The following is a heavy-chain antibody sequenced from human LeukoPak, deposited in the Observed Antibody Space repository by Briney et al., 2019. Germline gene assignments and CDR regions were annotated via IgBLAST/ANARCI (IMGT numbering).Heavy chain of an antibody. CDR3: TKRARKGIGADGDAYDV. CDR1: GFSFDDYA. Sequence: GGSLRLSCAASGFSFDDYAMHWVRQGPGKGPEWVSGISWDSAAKGYADSVRGRFTISRDNAKNSLYLQMNSLRVEDTALYYCTKRARKGIGADGDAYDVWGQGTMVTVS. J-gene: IGHJ3*01. V-gene: IGHV3-9*01. CDR2: ISWDSAAK. D-gene: IGHD6-13*01.